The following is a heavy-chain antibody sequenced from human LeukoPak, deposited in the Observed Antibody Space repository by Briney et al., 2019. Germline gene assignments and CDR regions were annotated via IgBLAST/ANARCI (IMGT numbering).Heavy chain of an antibody. CDR2: FYYSGST. J-gene: IGHJ5*02. V-gene: IGHV4-39*01. Sequence: SETLSLTCTVSGGSLTNDKYYWGWVRQSPGKGLEWIGSFYYSGSTFYNPSLKSRVTISADTSKHQFSLKVTSVTAADTGVYYCARQDCSSTRCYSWFDPWGRGTLVTVSS. D-gene: IGHD2-2*02. CDR1: GGSLTNDKYY. CDR3: ARQDCSSTRCYSWFDP.